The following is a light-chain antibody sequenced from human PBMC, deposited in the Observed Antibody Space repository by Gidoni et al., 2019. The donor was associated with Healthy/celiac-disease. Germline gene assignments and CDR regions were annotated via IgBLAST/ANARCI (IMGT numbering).Light chain of an antibody. J-gene: IGLJ2*01. V-gene: IGLV2-8*01. CDR1: SSDVGGYNY. Sequence: QSALTQPPSASGSPGQSVTISCTGTSSDVGGYNYVSWYQQHPGKAPKLMIYEVSKRPSGVPDRFSGSKSVNAASLTVSGLQAEDEADYDCSSYAGSNNLVFGGVTKLTVL. CDR3: SSYAGSNNLV. CDR2: EVS.